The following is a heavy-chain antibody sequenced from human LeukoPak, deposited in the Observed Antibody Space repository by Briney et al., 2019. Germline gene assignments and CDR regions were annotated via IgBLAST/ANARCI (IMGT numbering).Heavy chain of an antibody. J-gene: IGHJ6*02. Sequence: SETLSLTCAVYGGSFSGYYWSWIRQPPEKGLEWIGEINHSGSTNYNPSLKSRVTISVDTSKNQFSLKLGSVTAADTAVYYCATPLRSYGMDVWGQGTTVTVSS. CDR2: INHSGST. V-gene: IGHV4-34*01. CDR3: ATPLRSYGMDV. CDR1: GGSFSGYY.